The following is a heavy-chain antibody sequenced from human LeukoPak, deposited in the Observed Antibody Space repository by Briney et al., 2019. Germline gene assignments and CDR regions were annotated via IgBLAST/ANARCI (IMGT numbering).Heavy chain of an antibody. Sequence: TGGSLRLSCAASGFTFSSYAMSWVRQAPGKGLEWVSAISGSGGSTYYADSVKGRFTISRDNSKNTLYLQMNSLRAEDTAVYYCAKGDEPGYSSSWSFDYWGQGTLVTVFS. CDR2: ISGSGGST. CDR1: GFTFSSYA. V-gene: IGHV3-23*01. CDR3: AKGDEPGYSSSWSFDY. J-gene: IGHJ4*02. D-gene: IGHD6-13*01.